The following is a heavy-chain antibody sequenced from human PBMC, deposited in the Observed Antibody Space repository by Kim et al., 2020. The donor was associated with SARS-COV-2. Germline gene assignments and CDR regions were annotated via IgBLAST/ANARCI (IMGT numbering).Heavy chain of an antibody. CDR1: GFTFSSYA. J-gene: IGHJ4*02. CDR3: ARDGEMATSPFDY. V-gene: IGHV3-30*04. CDR2: ISYDGSNK. D-gene: IGHD3-10*01. Sequence: GGSLRLSCAASGFTFSSYAMHWVRQAPGKGLEWVAVISYDGSNKYYADSVKGRFTISRDNSKNTLYLQMNSLRAEDTAVYYCARDGEMATSPFDYWGQGTLVTVSS.